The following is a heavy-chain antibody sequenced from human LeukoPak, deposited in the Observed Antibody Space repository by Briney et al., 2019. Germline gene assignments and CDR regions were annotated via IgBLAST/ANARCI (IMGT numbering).Heavy chain of an antibody. Sequence: SGGSLRLSGAASGFTFSSYWMSWVRQAPGKGLEWVANIKQDGSEKYYVDSVKGRFTFSRDNAKNSLYLQINSLRAEDTAVYYCARRQVDWGSSFDYWGQGTLVTASS. CDR3: ARRQVDWGSSFDY. CDR1: GFTFSSYW. J-gene: IGHJ4*02. CDR2: IKQDGSEK. V-gene: IGHV3-7*03. D-gene: IGHD3/OR15-3a*01.